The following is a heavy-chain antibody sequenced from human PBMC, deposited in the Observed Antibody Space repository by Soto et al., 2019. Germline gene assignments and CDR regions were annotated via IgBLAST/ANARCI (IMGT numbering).Heavy chain of an antibody. CDR3: VHGQGDYDSYYSGMDV. D-gene: IGHD4-17*01. CDR2: TYWDDDK. Sequence: QITLKESGPTLVKPTQTLTLTCTFSGFSLSTSGVSVGWVRQPPGQYLEWIALTYWDDDKRYSPSLNNRVFITKDTSKNPVVLTMTNVDPLDTATYFCVHGQGDYDSYYSGMDVWGQGTTVTVSS. CDR1: GFSLSTSGVS. J-gene: IGHJ6*02. V-gene: IGHV2-5*02.